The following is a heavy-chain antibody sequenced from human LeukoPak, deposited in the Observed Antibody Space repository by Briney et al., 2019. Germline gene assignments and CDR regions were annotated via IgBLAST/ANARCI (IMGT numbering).Heavy chain of an antibody. CDR1: GGTFSSYA. J-gene: IGHJ4*02. CDR2: IIPIFGTA. V-gene: IGHV1-69*13. Sequence: SVKVSCKASGGTFSSYAISWVRQAPGQGLEWMGGIIPIFGTANYAQKFQGRVTITADESTSTAYMELSSLRSEDTAVYYCARVTLYGGKIFDYWGQGILVTVSS. D-gene: IGHD4-23*01. CDR3: ARVTLYGGKIFDY.